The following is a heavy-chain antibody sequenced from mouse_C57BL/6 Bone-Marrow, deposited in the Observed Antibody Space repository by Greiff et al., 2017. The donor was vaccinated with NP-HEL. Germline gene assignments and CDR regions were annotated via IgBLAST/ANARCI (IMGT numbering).Heavy chain of an antibody. D-gene: IGHD1-1*01. CDR3: ARGYYYGRGYWYFDV. Sequence: QVQLKESGAELVKPGASVKMSCKASGYTFTTYPIEWMKQNHGKSLAWIGNFHPYNDDTKYNEKFKGKATLTVEKSSSTVYLELSRLTSDESAVYYGARGYYYGRGYWYFDVWGTGTTVTVSA. CDR2: FHPYNDDT. CDR1: GYTFTTYP. J-gene: IGHJ1*03. V-gene: IGHV1-47*01.